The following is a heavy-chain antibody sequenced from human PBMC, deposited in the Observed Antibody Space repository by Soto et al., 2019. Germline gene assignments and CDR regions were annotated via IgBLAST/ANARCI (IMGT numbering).Heavy chain of an antibody. J-gene: IGHJ4*02. D-gene: IGHD2-2*03. Sequence: DVQLVESGGGLVKPGGSLRLSCAASGFNFHTYTMTWVRQAPGKGLEWVSYISGTSETIFYADSGKDRFTISRDNAKNSLYLQLNSLRDEETAVYYCATGYCRSDNCHFTHWGPGTLVTVSS. CDR3: ATGYCRSDNCHFTH. CDR1: GFNFHTYT. V-gene: IGHV3-48*02. CDR2: ISGTSETI.